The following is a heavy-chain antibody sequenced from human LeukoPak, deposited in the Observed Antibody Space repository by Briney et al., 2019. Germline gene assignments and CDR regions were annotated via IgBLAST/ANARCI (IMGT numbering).Heavy chain of an antibody. J-gene: IGHJ6*03. V-gene: IGHV3-30*18. Sequence: GGSLRLSCAASGFTFSSYGMHWVRQAPGKGLEWVAVISYDGSNKYYADSVKGRFTISRDNSKNTLYLQMNSLRAEDTAVYYCAKKVGSGWYATEYYYMDVWGKGTTVTVSS. CDR2: ISYDGSNK. CDR3: AKKVGSGWYATEYYYMDV. D-gene: IGHD6-19*01. CDR1: GFTFSSYG.